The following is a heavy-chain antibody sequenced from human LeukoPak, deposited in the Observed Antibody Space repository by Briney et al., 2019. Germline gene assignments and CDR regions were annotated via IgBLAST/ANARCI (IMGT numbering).Heavy chain of an antibody. CDR3: ARELSASYSFYYYGLDV. CDR2: ISSGGSSV. CDR1: GFTFSNYA. J-gene: IGHJ6*02. V-gene: IGHV3-48*03. D-gene: IGHD1-26*01. Sequence: GGSLRLSCAASGFTFSNYAVMWVRQAPGKGLEWLSYISSGGSSVNYADSVRGRFTVSRDNAKNSLYLQMSGLTVEDTAIYYCARELSASYSFYYYGLDVWGQGTTVTVSS.